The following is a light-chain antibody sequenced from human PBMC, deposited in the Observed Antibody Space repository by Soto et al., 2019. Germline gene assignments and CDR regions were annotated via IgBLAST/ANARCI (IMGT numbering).Light chain of an antibody. CDR3: SSYTSSSTLVV. J-gene: IGLJ2*01. CDR1: SSDVGSYNY. CDR2: DVS. Sequence: QSALTQPASVSGSPGQSITISCTGTSSDVGSYNYVSWYQQHPGKAPKLMIYDVSNRPSGVSNRFSGSKSGSTASLTISGLQAEDEADYYCSSYTSSSTLVVFGGGTKVTVL. V-gene: IGLV2-14*01.